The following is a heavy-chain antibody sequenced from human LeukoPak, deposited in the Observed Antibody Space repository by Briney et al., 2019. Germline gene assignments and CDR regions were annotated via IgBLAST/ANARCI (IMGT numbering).Heavy chain of an antibody. J-gene: IGHJ4*02. CDR1: GGTFSSYA. CDR3: ARSGYDSSGYYLFYFDY. D-gene: IGHD3-22*01. V-gene: IGHV1-69*13. CDR2: IIPIFGTA. Sequence: WASVKVSCKASGGTFSSYAISWVRQAPGQGPEWMGGIIPIFGTANYAQKFQGRVTITADESTSTAYMELSSLRSEDTAVYYCARSGYDSSGYYLFYFDYWGQGTLVTVSS.